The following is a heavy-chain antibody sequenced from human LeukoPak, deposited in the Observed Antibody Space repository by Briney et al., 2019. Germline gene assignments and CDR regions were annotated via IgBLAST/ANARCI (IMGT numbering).Heavy chain of an antibody. CDR2: INPNSGGT. J-gene: IGHJ4*02. D-gene: IGHD2-2*01. Sequence: ASVKVSCKASGYTFTGYYMHWVRQAPGQGLEWMGWINPNSGGTNYAQKFQGRVTMTRDTSISTAYMELSRLRSDDTAVYYCARDPTWGEDCSSTSCPTDYWGQGTLVTVSS. V-gene: IGHV1-2*02. CDR1: GYTFTGYY. CDR3: ARDPTWGEDCSSTSCPTDY.